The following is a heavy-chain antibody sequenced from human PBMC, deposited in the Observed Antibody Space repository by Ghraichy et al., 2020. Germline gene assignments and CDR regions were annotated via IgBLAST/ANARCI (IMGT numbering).Heavy chain of an antibody. J-gene: IGHJ6*03. CDR1: GFSVTNAR. CDR3: ALEARLAGSYHYYMDV. CDR2: IRSKSDGGTT. Sequence: GGSLRLSCVGSGFSVTNARMSWVRQAPGKGLEWIGRIRSKSDGGTTDYAAPVKGRFIISEDEPKNTRFLQLNSLKNEDTAVYYCALEARLAGSYHYYMDVWGRGTAVTVSS. D-gene: IGHD6-19*01. V-gene: IGHV3-15*01.